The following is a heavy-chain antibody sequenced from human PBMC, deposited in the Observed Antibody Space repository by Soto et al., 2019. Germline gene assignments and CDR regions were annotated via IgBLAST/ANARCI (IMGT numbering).Heavy chain of an antibody. Sequence: GGPLRLSCAASGFTFSSYAMSWVRQAPGKGLEWVSAISGSGGSTYYADSVKGRFTISRDNSKSTLYLQMNSLRAEDTALYYCAKGRSYYYYYGMDVWGQGTTVTVSS. CDR2: ISGSGGST. CDR1: GFTFSSYA. CDR3: AKGRSYYYYYGMDV. J-gene: IGHJ6*02. V-gene: IGHV3-23*01.